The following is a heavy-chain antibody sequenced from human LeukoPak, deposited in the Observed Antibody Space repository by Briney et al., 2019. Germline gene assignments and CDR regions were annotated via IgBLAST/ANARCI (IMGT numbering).Heavy chain of an antibody. CDR3: AKVLVPAAESAIDY. V-gene: IGHV3-23*01. CDR1: GFTFSSYA. CDR2: IRSSGGTT. J-gene: IGHJ4*02. Sequence: QTGGSLRLSCAASGFTFSSYAMSWVRQAPGKGLEWVSGIRSSGGTTHYADSVKGRFTISRDNSKNTLYLQMNSLRAEDTAVYYCAKVLVPAAESAIDYWGRGTLVTVSS. D-gene: IGHD2-2*01.